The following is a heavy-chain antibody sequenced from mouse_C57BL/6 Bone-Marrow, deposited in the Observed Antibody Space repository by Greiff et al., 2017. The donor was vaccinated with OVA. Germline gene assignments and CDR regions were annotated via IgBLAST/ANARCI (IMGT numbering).Heavy chain of an antibody. J-gene: IGHJ4*01. CDR1: GYTFTSYW. CDR2: IDPNSGGT. Sequence: QVQLQQPGAELVKPGASVKLSCKASGYTFTSYWMHWVKQRPGRGLEWIGRIDPNSGGTKYNEKFKSKATLTVDKPSSTAYMQLSSLTSEDSAVYYCARRPYDYERYYYAMDYWGQGTSVTVSS. D-gene: IGHD2-4*01. CDR3: ARRPYDYERYYYAMDY. V-gene: IGHV1-72*01.